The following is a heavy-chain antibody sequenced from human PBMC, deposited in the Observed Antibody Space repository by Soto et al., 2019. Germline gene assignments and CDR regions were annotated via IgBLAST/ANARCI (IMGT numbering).Heavy chain of an antibody. CDR3: ATQEVGGTYVYTFDP. D-gene: IGHD1-26*01. CDR1: GGSITSSSYY. Sequence: QLHLRASGPGLVKPSETLSLTCTVSGGSITSSSYYWGWIRQPPGKGLEWIGSIYYSGSTYYNPSLKSRVTISVDTYKNQYSLKLSSVTAADTAVYYCATQEVGGTYVYTFDPWGQGTLVTVSS. J-gene: IGHJ5*02. CDR2: IYYSGST. V-gene: IGHV4-39*01.